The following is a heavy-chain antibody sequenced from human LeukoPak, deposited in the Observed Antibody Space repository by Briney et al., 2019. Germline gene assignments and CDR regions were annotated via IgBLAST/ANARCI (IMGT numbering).Heavy chain of an antibody. V-gene: IGHV4-59*01. Sequence: SXSXYYWSWLRQPPGKGLEWIGYIYYSGSTNYNPSLKSRVTISVDTSKNQFSLKLSSVTAADTAVYYCGRIVVVPAAGGHHAFDVWGQGTMVTVSS. J-gene: IGHJ3*01. CDR3: GRIVVVPAAGGHHAFDV. CDR1: SXSXYY. CDR2: IYYSGST. D-gene: IGHD2-2*01.